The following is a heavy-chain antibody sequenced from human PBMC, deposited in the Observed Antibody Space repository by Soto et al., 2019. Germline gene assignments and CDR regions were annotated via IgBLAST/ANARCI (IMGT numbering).Heavy chain of an antibody. CDR1: GGTFSSYA. Sequence: ASVKVSCKASGGTFSSYAISWVRQAPGQGLEWMGGIIPIFGTANYAQKFQGRVTITADESTSTAYMELSSLRSEDTAVYYCASERDGYNSRPFDYWGQGTLVTVSS. CDR3: ASERDGYNSRPFDY. V-gene: IGHV1-69*13. D-gene: IGHD1-1*01. J-gene: IGHJ4*02. CDR2: IIPIFGTA.